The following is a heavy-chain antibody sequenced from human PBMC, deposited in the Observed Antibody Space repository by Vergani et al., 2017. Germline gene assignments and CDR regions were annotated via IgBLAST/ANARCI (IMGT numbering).Heavy chain of an antibody. CDR2: INSDGDST. D-gene: IGHD1-26*01. J-gene: IGHJ6*03. CDR3: ARDGWELLDYFYYMDV. Sequence: EVQLVESGGGLVQPGGSLRLSCTASGFTFSNYWMQWVRQAPGKGLMWVSRINSDGDSTSYADSVEGRFTISRDNAKNTLYLQMDSLRAEDTAVYYCARDGWELLDYFYYMDVWGKGTTVTVSS. V-gene: IGHV3-74*01. CDR1: GFTFSNYW.